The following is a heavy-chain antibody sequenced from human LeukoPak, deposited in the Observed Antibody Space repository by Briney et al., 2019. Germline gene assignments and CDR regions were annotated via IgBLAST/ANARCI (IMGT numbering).Heavy chain of an antibody. J-gene: IGHJ4*02. Sequence: GGSLRLSCAASGFTVSSNYVTWVRQAPGKGLEWVSVIYSGGSTYYADSVKGRFTISRDNSKNTVYLQMNSLRAEDTAVYYCARIKDTAIPYYFDYWGQGTLVTVSS. V-gene: IGHV3-53*01. CDR3: ARIKDTAIPYYFDY. CDR2: IYSGGST. D-gene: IGHD5-18*01. CDR1: GFTVSSNY.